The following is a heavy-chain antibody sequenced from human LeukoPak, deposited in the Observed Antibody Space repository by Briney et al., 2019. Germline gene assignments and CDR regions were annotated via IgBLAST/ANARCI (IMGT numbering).Heavy chain of an antibody. CDR3: ARVGHSSGWFVYFDY. D-gene: IGHD6-19*01. V-gene: IGHV4-34*01. CDR2: INHSGST. CDR1: GGSFSGYY. J-gene: IGHJ4*02. Sequence: SETLSLTCAVYGGSFSGYYWSWIRQPPGKGLEWIGEINHSGSTNYNPSLKSRVTISVDTSKNQFSLKLSSVTAADTAVYYCARVGHSSGWFVYFDYWGQGTLVTVS.